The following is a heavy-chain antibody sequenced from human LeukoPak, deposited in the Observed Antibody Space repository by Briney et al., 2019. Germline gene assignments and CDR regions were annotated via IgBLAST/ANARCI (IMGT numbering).Heavy chain of an antibody. CDR2: IYYSGST. CDR1: AGSISSSSYY. J-gene: IGHJ6*03. CDR3: ARLKIYYYYMDV. Sequence: PSETLSLTCTVSAGSISSSSYYWGWIRQPPGKGLEWIGSIYYSGSTYYNPSLKSRVTISVDTSKNQFSLKLSSVTAADTAVYYCARLKIYYYYMDVWGKGTTVTVSS. V-gene: IGHV4-39*01.